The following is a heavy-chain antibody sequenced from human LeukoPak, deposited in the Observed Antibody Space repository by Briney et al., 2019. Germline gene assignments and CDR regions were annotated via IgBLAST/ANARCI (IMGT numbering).Heavy chain of an antibody. CDR2: MSYEGTNK. V-gene: IGHV3-30*18. CDR3: AKDVERLDYFDY. J-gene: IGHJ4*02. Sequence: GGSLRLSCAASGFTFSDYGMHWVRQAPGKGLEWVAVMSYEGTNKYYGDSVKGRFTISRDNSKNTLYLQMNSLRAEDTAVYYCAKDVERLDYFDYCGQGTLVTVSS. D-gene: IGHD3-9*01. CDR1: GFTFSDYG.